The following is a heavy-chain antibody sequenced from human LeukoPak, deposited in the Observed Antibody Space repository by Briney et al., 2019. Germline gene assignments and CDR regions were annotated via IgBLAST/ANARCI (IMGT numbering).Heavy chain of an antibody. CDR3: ARDLPTVAFYSMDV. Sequence: GASVKVSCKASGYTFTGYYMHWVRQAPGQGLEWMGRINPNSGGTNYAQKFQGRVTMTRDTSISTAYMELSRLRSDDTAVYYCARDLPTVAFYSMDVWGKGTTVTVSS. CDR2: INPNSGGT. D-gene: IGHD4-23*01. V-gene: IGHV1-2*06. J-gene: IGHJ6*03. CDR1: GYTFTGYY.